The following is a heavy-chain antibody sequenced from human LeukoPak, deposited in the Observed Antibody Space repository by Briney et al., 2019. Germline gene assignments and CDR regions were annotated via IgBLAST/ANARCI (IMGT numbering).Heavy chain of an antibody. J-gene: IGHJ3*02. V-gene: IGHV3-20*04. Sequence: GGSLRLSCAASGFNSGVNFDEFGMNWVRQAPGKGLEWVSGINWNGGSTGYADSVKGRFTISRDNAKNSLYLHMNSLRAEDTAVYYCARENHDTSGLYQYDAFDIWGQGTMVTVSA. CDR3: ARENHDTSGLYQYDAFDI. CDR1: GFNSGVNFDEFG. CDR2: INWNGGST. D-gene: IGHD3-22*01.